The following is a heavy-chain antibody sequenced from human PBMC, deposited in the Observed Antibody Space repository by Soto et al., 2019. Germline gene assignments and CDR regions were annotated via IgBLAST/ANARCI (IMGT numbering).Heavy chain of an antibody. D-gene: IGHD3-16*02. Sequence: GGSLRLSCAASGFTVSSNYMSWVRQAPGKGLEGVSVIYSGGSTYYADSVKGRFTISRDNSKNTLYLQMNSLRAEDTAVYYCAKGHYDYVWGSYRPIDIWGQGTMVTVSS. CDR3: AKGHYDYVWGSYRPIDI. CDR1: GFTVSSNY. J-gene: IGHJ3*02. CDR2: IYSGGST. V-gene: IGHV3-53*01.